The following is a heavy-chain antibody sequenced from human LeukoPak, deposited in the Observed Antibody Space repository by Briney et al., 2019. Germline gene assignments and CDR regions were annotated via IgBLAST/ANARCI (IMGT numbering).Heavy chain of an antibody. Sequence: PGGSLRLSCSASGFTFSSYAMHWVRQAPGKGLEYVSAISSNGGSTYYADSVKGRFTISRDNSKNTLYLQMNSLRAEDTAVYYCARSGGDAFDIWGQGTMVTVSS. CDR1: GFTFSSYA. D-gene: IGHD3-10*01. CDR2: ISSNGGST. CDR3: ARSGGDAFDI. V-gene: IGHV3-64*04. J-gene: IGHJ3*02.